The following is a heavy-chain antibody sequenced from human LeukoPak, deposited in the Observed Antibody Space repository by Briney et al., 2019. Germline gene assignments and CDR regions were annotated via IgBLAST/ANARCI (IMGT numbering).Heavy chain of an antibody. J-gene: IGHJ3*02. Sequence: GGSLRLSCAASGFTFSSYSMNWVRQAPGKGLEWVSSISSSSSYIYYADSVKGRFTISRDNAKNSLYLQMNSLRAEDTAVYYCARDRPAPMGWRLTTNEHDAFDIWGQGTMVTVSS. D-gene: IGHD4/OR15-4a*01. CDR2: ISSSSSYI. CDR3: ARDRPAPMGWRLTTNEHDAFDI. V-gene: IGHV3-21*01. CDR1: GFTFSSYS.